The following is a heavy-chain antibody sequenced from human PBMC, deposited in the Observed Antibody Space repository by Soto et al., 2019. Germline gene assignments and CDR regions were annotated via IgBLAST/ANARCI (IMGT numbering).Heavy chain of an antibody. Sequence: GGSLRLSCAASGFTFDDYAMHWVRQAPGKGLEWVSGISWNSGSIGYADSVKGRFTISRDNAKNSLYLQMNSLRAEDTALYYCAKDSSGSSPYYYYMDVWGKGTTVTVSS. J-gene: IGHJ6*03. CDR2: ISWNSGSI. CDR1: GFTFDDYA. D-gene: IGHD3-10*01. CDR3: AKDSSGSSPYYYYMDV. V-gene: IGHV3-9*01.